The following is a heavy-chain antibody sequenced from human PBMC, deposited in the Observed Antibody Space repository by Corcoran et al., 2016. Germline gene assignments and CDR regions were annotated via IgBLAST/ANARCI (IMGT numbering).Heavy chain of an antibody. Sequence: EVQLVESGGGLVEPGGSLRLSCAASGFTFSSYWMHWVRQAPGKGLVWVSRINRDGSSTSYADSVKGRFTISRDNAKNTLYLQMNSRRAEGTAVYYCARADSSGNGVEYWGQGTLVTVSS. CDR3: ARADSSGNGVEY. J-gene: IGHJ4*02. CDR1: GFTFSSYW. V-gene: IGHV3-74*01. D-gene: IGHD3-10*01. CDR2: INRDGSST.